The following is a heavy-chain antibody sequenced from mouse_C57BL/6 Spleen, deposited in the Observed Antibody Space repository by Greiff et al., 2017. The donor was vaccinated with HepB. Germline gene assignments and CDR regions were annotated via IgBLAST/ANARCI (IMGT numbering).Heavy chain of an antibody. Sequence: VQLQQSDAELVKPGASVKISCKVSGYTFTDHTIHWMKQRPEQGLEWIGYIYPRDGSTKYNEKFKGKATLTADKSSSTAYMQLNSLTSEDSAVYFCAREGFTTVVATGEDAMDYWGQGTSVTVSS. D-gene: IGHD1-1*01. J-gene: IGHJ4*01. V-gene: IGHV1-78*01. CDR1: GYTFTDHT. CDR3: AREGFTTVVATGEDAMDY. CDR2: IYPRDGST.